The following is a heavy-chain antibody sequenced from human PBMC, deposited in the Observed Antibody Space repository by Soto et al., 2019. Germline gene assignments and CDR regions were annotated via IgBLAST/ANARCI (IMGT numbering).Heavy chain of an antibody. CDR1: GFTFSSYG. Sequence: PGGSLRLSCAASGFTFSSYGMHWVRQAPGKGLEWVAVISYDGSNKYYADSVKGRFTISRDNSKNTLYLQMNSLRAEDTAVYYCAKDAVTPAGADYWGQGTLVTVS. J-gene: IGHJ4*02. D-gene: IGHD6-19*01. CDR2: ISYDGSNK. CDR3: AKDAVTPAGADY. V-gene: IGHV3-30*18.